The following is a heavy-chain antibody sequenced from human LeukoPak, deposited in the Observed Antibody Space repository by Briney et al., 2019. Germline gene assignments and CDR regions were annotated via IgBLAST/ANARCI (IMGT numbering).Heavy chain of an antibody. CDR3: ARDLHYYVAMDV. D-gene: IGHD3-10*02. CDR2: IGSDNKP. CDR1: GFTFSAYA. Sequence: GGSLRLSCEASGFTFSAYAMTWVRQAPGKGLEWVSSIGSDNKPHYSESVKGRSAISRDNSKNTLFLQLHNLRVEDTALYYCARDLHYYVAMDVRGQGTTVTVSS. V-gene: IGHV3-23*01. J-gene: IGHJ6*02.